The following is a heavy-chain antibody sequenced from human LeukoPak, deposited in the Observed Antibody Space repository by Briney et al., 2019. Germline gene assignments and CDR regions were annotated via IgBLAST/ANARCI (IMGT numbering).Heavy chain of an antibody. Sequence: GSLRLSCAASGFTFSDYGMSWIRQPPGKGLEWIGEINHSGSTNYNPSLKSRVTISVDTSKNQFSLKLSSVTAADTAVYYCARRAGGWFGETGFDYWGQGTLVTVSS. J-gene: IGHJ4*02. CDR2: INHSGST. CDR3: ARRAGGWFGETGFDY. CDR1: GFTFSDYG. V-gene: IGHV4-34*01. D-gene: IGHD3-10*01.